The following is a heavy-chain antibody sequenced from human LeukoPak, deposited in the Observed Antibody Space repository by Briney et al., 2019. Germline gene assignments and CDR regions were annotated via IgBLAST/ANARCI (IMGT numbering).Heavy chain of an antibody. CDR3: AKTQGYYDA. D-gene: IGHD2-15*01. J-gene: IGHJ5*02. CDR1: GFTFSNYA. V-gene: IGHV3-23*01. CDR2: IWGTDDKT. Sequence: PGGSLRLSCVASGFTFSNYAMSWVRQAPGKGLELVSGIWGTDDKTVYGDAVKGRFTISRDNSKNTLYLQMNSLRADDTAVYYCAKTQGYYDAWGQGALVTVSS.